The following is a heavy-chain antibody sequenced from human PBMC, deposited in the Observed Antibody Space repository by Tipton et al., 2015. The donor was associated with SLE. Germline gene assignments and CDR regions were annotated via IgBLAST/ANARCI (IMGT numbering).Heavy chain of an antibody. D-gene: IGHD3-10*01. CDR3: VAGSYYKGYYYYGMDV. CDR1: GGSISSSSYY. CDR2: IYTSGST. V-gene: IGHV4-39*07. J-gene: IGHJ6*02. Sequence: TLSLTCTVSGGSISSSSYYWGWIRQPPGKGLEWIGSIYTSGSTNYNPSLKSRVTMSVDTSKNQFSLKLSSVTAADTAVYYCVAGSYYKGYYYYGMDVWGQGTTVTVSS.